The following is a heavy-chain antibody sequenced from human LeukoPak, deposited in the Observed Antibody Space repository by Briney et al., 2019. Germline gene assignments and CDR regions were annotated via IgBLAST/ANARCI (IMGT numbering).Heavy chain of an antibody. D-gene: IGHD4-17*01. CDR1: GYTFTSYY. CDR3: ARGITTVTTRFDP. Sequence: ASVKVSCKASGYTFTSYYIHWVRQAPGQGLEWMGIINPSGGSTSYAQKFQGRVTMTRDTSTSTVYMELSSLRSEDTAVYYCARGITTVTTRFDPWGQGTLVTVSP. CDR2: INPSGGST. V-gene: IGHV1-46*03. J-gene: IGHJ5*02.